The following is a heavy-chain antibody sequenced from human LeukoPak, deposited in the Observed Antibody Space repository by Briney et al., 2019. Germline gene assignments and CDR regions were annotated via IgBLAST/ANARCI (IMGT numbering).Heavy chain of an antibody. J-gene: IGHJ4*02. CDR3: ARHGYTASHYFLDY. CDR2: IYTTGKT. CDR1: SGSINSYY. V-gene: IGHV4-4*07. D-gene: IGHD3-16*01. Sequence: SSETLSLICTVSSGSINSYYWGWVRQPAGRGLEWIGRIYTTGKTDYNPSLKSRLTMSVDTSKRQFSLNLTSVTAADTAIYFCARHGYTASHYFLDYWSQGTLATVSS.